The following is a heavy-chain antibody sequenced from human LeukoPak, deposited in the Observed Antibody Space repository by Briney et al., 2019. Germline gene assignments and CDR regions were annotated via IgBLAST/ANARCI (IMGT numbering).Heavy chain of an antibody. CDR2: IYTSGST. D-gene: IGHD2-21*01. Sequence: PSETLSLTCTVSGGSISSYYWSWIRQPAGRGLEWIGRIYTSGSTNYNPSLKSRVTMSVDTSKNQFSLKLSSVTAADTAVYYCARDTPMSGVVVIALGPWYFDLWGRGTLVTVSS. J-gene: IGHJ2*01. CDR3: ARDTPMSGVVVIALGPWYFDL. CDR1: GGSISSYY. V-gene: IGHV4-4*07.